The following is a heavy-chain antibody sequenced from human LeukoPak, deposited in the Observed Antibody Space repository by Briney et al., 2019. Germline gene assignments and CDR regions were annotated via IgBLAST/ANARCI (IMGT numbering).Heavy chain of an antibody. CDR1: GYSINSGYS. CDR2: IYHSGYA. V-gene: IGHV4-38-2*01. CDR3: XXXXXXXTXXXXXFDP. J-gene: IGHJ5*02. Sequence: SETLSLTCAVSGYSINSGYSWTWLRQRPGKGLEWIGNIYHSGYAYYNPSLKSRVTISLDASKNQFSLRLSSVTAADTAVYYXXXXXXXXTXXXXXFDPWXXXXLVTVSS.